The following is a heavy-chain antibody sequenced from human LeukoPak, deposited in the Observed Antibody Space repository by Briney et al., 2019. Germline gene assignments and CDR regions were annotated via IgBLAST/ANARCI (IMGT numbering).Heavy chain of an antibody. V-gene: IGHV4-59*01. CDR1: DDSISDYY. D-gene: IGHD3-22*01. Sequence: SETLSLTCTVSDDSISDYYRGWIRQPPGKGLEWIGYIYHSGSTYYNPSLKSRVTISVDRSKDQFSLKLSSVTAADTAVYYCARISYDSSGFFDYWGQGTLVTVSS. J-gene: IGHJ4*02. CDR3: ARISYDSSGFFDY. CDR2: IYHSGST.